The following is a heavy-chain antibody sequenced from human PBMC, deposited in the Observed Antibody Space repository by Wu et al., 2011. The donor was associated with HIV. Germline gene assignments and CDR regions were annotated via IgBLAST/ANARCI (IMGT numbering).Heavy chain of an antibody. CDR1: GGTFSSYG. J-gene: IGHJ3*02. CDR2: IIPMFGTA. Sequence: QVQLVQSGAEVKKPGSSVKVSCKASGGTFSSYGISWVRQAPGQGLEWMGGIIPMFGTAKYAQKFQGRVTITADESTSTVYLELSRLTSEDTAVYYCAREKXPLYDGRGFDAFDIWGQGTMVIVSS. V-gene: IGHV1-69*12. D-gene: IGHD3-22*01. CDR3: AREKXPLYDGRGFDAFDI.